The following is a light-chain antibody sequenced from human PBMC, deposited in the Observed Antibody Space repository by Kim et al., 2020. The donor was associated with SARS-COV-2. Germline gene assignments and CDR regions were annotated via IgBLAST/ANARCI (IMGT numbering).Light chain of an antibody. CDR1: SGYSNYK. V-gene: IGLV9-49*01. CDR3: GADHGSGSNFVRWV. CDR2: VGTGGIVG. Sequence: QLVLTQPPSASASLGASVTLTCTLSSGYSNYKVDWYQQRPGKGPRFVMRVGTGGIVGSKGGGIPDRFSVLASGLNRYLTIKNIQEEDASDYHCGADHGSGSNFVRWVFGGGTQLTVL. J-gene: IGLJ3*02.